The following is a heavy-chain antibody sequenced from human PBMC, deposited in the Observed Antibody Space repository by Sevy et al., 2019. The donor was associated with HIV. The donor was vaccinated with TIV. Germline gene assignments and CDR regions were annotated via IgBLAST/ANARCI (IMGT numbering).Heavy chain of an antibody. CDR3: ARDHTRTGPWWYGMDV. CDR2: IYHSGST. Sequence: SETLSLTCAVSGGSISSSNWWSWVRQPPGKGLEWIGEIYHSGSTNYNPSLKSRVTISIDKSKNQFSLKLSSVTAADTAVYYCARDHTRTGPWWYGMDVWGQGTTVTVSS. J-gene: IGHJ6*02. D-gene: IGHD2-8*02. CDR1: GGSISSSNW. V-gene: IGHV4-4*02.